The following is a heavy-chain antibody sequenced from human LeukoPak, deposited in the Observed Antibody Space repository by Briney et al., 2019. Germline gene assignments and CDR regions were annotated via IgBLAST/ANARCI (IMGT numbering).Heavy chain of an antibody. CDR3: ATDLSRGGLDYYYYYGMDV. CDR2: IIPIFGTA. J-gene: IGHJ6*02. CDR1: GGTFSSYA. D-gene: IGHD2-15*01. Sequence: SVKVSCKASGGTFSSYAISWVRQAPGQGLEWMGGIIPIFGTANYAQKFQGRVTIIADESTSTAYMELSSLRSEDTAVYYCATDLSRGGLDYYYYYGMDVWGQGTTVTVSS. V-gene: IGHV1-69*13.